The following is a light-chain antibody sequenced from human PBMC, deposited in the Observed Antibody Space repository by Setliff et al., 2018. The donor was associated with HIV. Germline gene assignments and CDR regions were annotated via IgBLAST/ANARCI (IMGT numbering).Light chain of an antibody. Sequence: QSALAQPASVSGSPGQSITISCTGSSSDVGGYSYVSWYQQHPGKAPKLMIYAVSNRPSGVSNRFSGSKSGNTASLAISGLQAEDEADYYCSSYTSSTPLYVFGTGTKVTVL. V-gene: IGLV2-14*03. CDR1: SSDVGGYSY. J-gene: IGLJ1*01. CDR2: AVS. CDR3: SSYTSSTPLYV.